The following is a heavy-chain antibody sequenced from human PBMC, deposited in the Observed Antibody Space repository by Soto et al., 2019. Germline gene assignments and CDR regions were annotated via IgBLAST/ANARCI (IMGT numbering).Heavy chain of an antibody. CDR2: IDPSDSQT. V-gene: IGHV5-10-1*01. CDR3: ARQIYDSDTGPNFQYYFDS. Sequence: HGESLKISCKGSGYSFAGYWITWVRQKPGKGLEWMGRIDPSDSQTYYSPSFRGHVTISVTKSITTVFLQWSSLRASDTAMYYCARQIYDSDTGPNFQYYFDSWGQGTPVTVS. D-gene: IGHD3-22*01. CDR1: GYSFAGYW. J-gene: IGHJ4*02.